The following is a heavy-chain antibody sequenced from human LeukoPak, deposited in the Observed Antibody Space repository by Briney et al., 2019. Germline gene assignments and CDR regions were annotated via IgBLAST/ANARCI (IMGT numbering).Heavy chain of an antibody. Sequence: GSLRLSFAAPGFSFSSYSMNWVRQAPGGGLEGASSIIASGNYIYYADSVKGRFTISRDSAENSLYLQMNSLGAEDTAVYYCARGLYYYGTDAFDIWGQGTMVTVS. D-gene: IGHD3-16*01. J-gene: IGHJ3*02. V-gene: IGHV3-21*01. CDR1: GFSFSSYS. CDR3: ARGLYYYGTDAFDI. CDR2: IIASGNYI.